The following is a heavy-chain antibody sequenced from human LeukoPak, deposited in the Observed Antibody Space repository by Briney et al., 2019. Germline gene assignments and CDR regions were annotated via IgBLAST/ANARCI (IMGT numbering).Heavy chain of an antibody. CDR3: ARSRGIISDSTLDY. CDR2: IYYSGST. D-gene: IGHD6-13*01. V-gene: IGHV4-39*01. J-gene: IGHJ4*02. CDR1: GGSISSSSYY. Sequence: KTSETLSLTCTVSGGSISSSSYYWGWIRQPPGKGLEWIGSIYYSGSTYYNPSLKSRVTISVDTSKNQFSLKLSSVTAADTAVYYCARSRGIISDSTLDYWGQGTLVTVSS.